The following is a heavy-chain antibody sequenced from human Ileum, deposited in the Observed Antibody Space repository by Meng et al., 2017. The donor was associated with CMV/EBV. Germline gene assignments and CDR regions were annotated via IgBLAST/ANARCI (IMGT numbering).Heavy chain of an antibody. CDR1: GSSISSSTYY. Sequence: SETLSLTCTFSGSSISSSTYYWTWIRQTPGKGPEWIGSIYDSGDIYYNPSLKSRVTISIDPSKNQFPLRLRSVTAADSAVYYCARGYCSSTSCPSDYYFYYGMDAWGQGTTVTVSS. V-gene: IGHV4-39*06. J-gene: IGHJ6*02. CDR2: IYDSGDI. D-gene: IGHD2-2*01. CDR3: ARGYCSSTSCPSDYYFYYGMDA.